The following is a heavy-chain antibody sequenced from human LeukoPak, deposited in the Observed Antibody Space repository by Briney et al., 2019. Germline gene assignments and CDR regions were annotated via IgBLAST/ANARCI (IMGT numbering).Heavy chain of an antibody. CDR2: ISGSGGST. D-gene: IGHD5-12*01. CDR1: GFTLSTYW. Sequence: PGGSLRLSCAASGFTLSTYWMSWVRQAPGKGLEWVSAISGSGGSTYYADSVKGRFTISRDNSKNTLYLQMNSLRAEDTAVYYCAKPKVATSYYYGMDVWGQGTTVTVSS. J-gene: IGHJ6*02. V-gene: IGHV3-23*01. CDR3: AKPKVATSYYYGMDV.